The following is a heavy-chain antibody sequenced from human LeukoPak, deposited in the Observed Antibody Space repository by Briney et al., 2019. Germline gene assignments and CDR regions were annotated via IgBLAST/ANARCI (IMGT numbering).Heavy chain of an antibody. CDR2: ISGSGGSI. V-gene: IGHV3-23*01. D-gene: IGHD2-2*01. CDR3: AKDNIVVPAAGIVFDY. Sequence: PGGSLRLSCAASGFTFSSYAMSWVRQAAGKGLEWVSVISGSGGSIYYLDSVKGRFTISRDNSKNTLYLQMNSLRAEDTAIYYCAKDNIVVPAAGIVFDYWGQGALVTVSS. J-gene: IGHJ4*02. CDR1: GFTFSSYA.